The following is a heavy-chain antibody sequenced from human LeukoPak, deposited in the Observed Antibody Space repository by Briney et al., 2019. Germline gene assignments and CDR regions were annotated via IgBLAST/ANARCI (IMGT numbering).Heavy chain of an antibody. V-gene: IGHV3-30*04. J-gene: IGHJ4*02. D-gene: IGHD5-12*01. Sequence: GGSLRLSCAASGFTLSNYAMHWVRQAPGKGLEWVAIITYDGSNKYYADSVKGRFTISRDNSKNTLYLQMNSLRAEDTAVYYCARDRGYSGYDRLDYWGQGTLVTVSS. CDR1: GFTLSNYA. CDR2: ITYDGSNK. CDR3: ARDRGYSGYDRLDY.